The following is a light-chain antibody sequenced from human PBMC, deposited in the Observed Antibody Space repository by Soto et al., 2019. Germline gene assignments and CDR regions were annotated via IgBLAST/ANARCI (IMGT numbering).Light chain of an antibody. Sequence: DIPMTQSPSSLSASVGDRVTIICRASENINNYLHWYQQRPGEGPKLLIHSASSLHSGVPSRFSGSGSGTDFTLTISSLQPADIAIYFCQQSYNAPWTFGQGTKVEI. CDR3: QQSYNAPWT. J-gene: IGKJ1*01. V-gene: IGKV1-39*01. CDR2: SAS. CDR1: ENINNY.